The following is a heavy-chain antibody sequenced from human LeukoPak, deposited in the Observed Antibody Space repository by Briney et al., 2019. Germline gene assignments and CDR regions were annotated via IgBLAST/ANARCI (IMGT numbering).Heavy chain of an antibody. V-gene: IGHV4-4*07. CDR2: IYTSGST. CDR1: GGSISSYY. J-gene: IGHJ1*01. Sequence: PSETLSLTCTVSGGSISSYYWSWIRQPAGKGLEWIGRIYTSGSTNYNPSLKSRVTMSVDTSKNQFSLKLSSVTAADTAVYYCAAQSYNWNLKYFHHWGQGTLVTVSS. CDR3: AAQSYNWNLKYFHH. D-gene: IGHD1-20*01.